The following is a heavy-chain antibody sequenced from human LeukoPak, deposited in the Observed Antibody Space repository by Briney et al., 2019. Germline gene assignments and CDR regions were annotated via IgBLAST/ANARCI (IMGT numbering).Heavy chain of an antibody. V-gene: IGHV3-74*01. CDR2: IKSDGSST. Sequence: AGSLRLACAASGFTCSSYWMHWVRQAPGNGLVGVSRIKSDGSSTGYADSVKVRFTISRDNAKNTLELQRNSLRAEDMSVYYCARERKDDSTFDYWGQGTLVTVSS. J-gene: IGHJ4*02. D-gene: IGHD1-1*01. CDR3: ARERKDDSTFDY. CDR1: GFTCSSYW.